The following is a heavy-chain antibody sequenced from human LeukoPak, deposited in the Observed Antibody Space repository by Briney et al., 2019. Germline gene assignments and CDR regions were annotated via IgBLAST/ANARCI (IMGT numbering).Heavy chain of an antibody. Sequence: GGSLRLSCAASGFTFSSYAMSWVRQAPGKGLEWVSAISGSGGSTYYADSVKGRFTISRDNSKNTLYLQMNSLRAEDTAVYYCAKEGREMATIPRYFDLWGRGTLVTVSS. D-gene: IGHD5-24*01. J-gene: IGHJ2*01. V-gene: IGHV3-23*01. CDR1: GFTFSSYA. CDR3: AKEGREMATIPRYFDL. CDR2: ISGSGGST.